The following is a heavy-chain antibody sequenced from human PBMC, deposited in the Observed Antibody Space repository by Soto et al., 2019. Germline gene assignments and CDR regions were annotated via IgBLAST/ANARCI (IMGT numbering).Heavy chain of an antibody. CDR1: GYTFTSYG. D-gene: IGHD6-13*01. V-gene: IGHV1-18*01. J-gene: IGHJ4*02. CDR2: ISAYNGNT. CDR3: ASGDSSSWDTSFDY. Sequence: ASVKVSCKASGYTFTSYGISWVRQAPGQGLEWMGWISAYNGNTNYAQKLQGRVTMTTDTSTSTAYMELRSLRSDDTAVYYCASGDSSSWDTSFDYWGQGTLVTVPQ.